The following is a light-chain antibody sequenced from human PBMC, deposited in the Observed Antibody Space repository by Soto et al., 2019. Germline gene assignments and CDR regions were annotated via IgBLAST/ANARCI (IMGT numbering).Light chain of an antibody. CDR3: QSHDASLSGAV. V-gene: IGLV1-40*01. Sequence: QSVLTQPPSVSGAPGQRVTLSCTGSSSNLGAGFDVNWYQHLPGTAPKVGIHNNDNRPSGVPDRFSGSRSGASASLAITGLQTEDEAVYYCQSHDASLSGAVFGGGTKLTVL. J-gene: IGLJ3*02. CDR2: NND. CDR1: SSNLGAGFD.